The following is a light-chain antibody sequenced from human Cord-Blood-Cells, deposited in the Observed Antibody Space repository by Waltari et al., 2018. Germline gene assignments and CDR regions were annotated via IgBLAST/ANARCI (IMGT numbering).Light chain of an antibody. CDR2: DAS. CDR1: QDISNY. CDR3: QQYDNLPPLT. J-gene: IGKJ2*01. Sequence: DIQMTQSPSSLSASVGDRVNITCQASQDISNYLNWYQQKPGKAPKLLIYDASNMETGIPARFSGSGAGTEFTITINSLQPEDIATYYCQQYDNLPPLTFGQGTKMEIK. V-gene: IGKV1-33*01.